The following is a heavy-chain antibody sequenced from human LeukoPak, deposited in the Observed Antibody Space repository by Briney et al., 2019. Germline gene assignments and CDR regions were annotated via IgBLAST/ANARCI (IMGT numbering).Heavy chain of an antibody. CDR2: IYTSGST. Sequence: SETLSLTCTVSGGSISSYYWSWIRQPAGKGLEWIGRIYTSGSTNYNPSLKSRVTMSVDTPKNQFSLKLSSVTAADTAVYYCARGSRIAARQNEGWFDPWGQGTLVTVSS. D-gene: IGHD6-6*01. J-gene: IGHJ5*02. CDR1: GGSISSYY. V-gene: IGHV4-4*07. CDR3: ARGSRIAARQNEGWFDP.